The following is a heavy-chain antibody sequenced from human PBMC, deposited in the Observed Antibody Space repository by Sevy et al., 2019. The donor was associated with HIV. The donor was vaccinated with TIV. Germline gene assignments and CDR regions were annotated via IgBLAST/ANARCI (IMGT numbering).Heavy chain of an antibody. Sequence: ASVKVSCKASGYTFTSYYMHWVRQAPGQGLEWMGIINPSGGSTSYAQKFQGRVTMTRDTSTSPVYMELSSLRSEDTAVYYCVTGRETYYYDSSGLDAFDIWGQGTMVTVSS. CDR2: INPSGGST. V-gene: IGHV1-46*01. J-gene: IGHJ3*02. D-gene: IGHD3-22*01. CDR3: VTGRETYYYDSSGLDAFDI. CDR1: GYTFTSYY.